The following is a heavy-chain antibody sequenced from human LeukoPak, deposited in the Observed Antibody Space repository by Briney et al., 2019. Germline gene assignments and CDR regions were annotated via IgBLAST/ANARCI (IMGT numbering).Heavy chain of an antibody. D-gene: IGHD3-9*01. Sequence: PGGSLRLSCTVSGRIFRNFWMTWVRHAPGKGPEWLDRIKSNVDGGTTDYAAAVKGRFTISRDDSRNTLFLQMNSLTVEDTAVYYCVTDPPMTGGRWFDPWGQGTLVTVSS. CDR2: IKSNVDGGTT. CDR3: VTDPPMTGGRWFDP. V-gene: IGHV3-15*01. CDR1: GRIFRNFW. J-gene: IGHJ5*02.